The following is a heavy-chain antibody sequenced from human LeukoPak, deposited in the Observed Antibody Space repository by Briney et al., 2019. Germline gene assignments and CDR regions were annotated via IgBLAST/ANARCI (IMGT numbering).Heavy chain of an antibody. V-gene: IGHV4-59*08. J-gene: IGHJ2*01. CDR3: ARLKLGAYFDL. CDR1: GGSTSSDY. CDR2: VYNSGDT. D-gene: IGHD3-16*01. Sequence: SETLSLTCTVSGGSTSSDYWSWIRQSPGKGLEWVRYVYNSGDTGKNPSLKSRVTILLDTSKNQCSLKLTSVSAADTAVYYCARLKLGAYFDLWGRGTLVTVSS.